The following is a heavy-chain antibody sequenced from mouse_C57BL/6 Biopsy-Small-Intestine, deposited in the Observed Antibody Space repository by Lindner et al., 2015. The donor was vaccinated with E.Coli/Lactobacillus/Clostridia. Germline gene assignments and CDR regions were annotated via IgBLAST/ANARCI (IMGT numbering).Heavy chain of an antibody. V-gene: IGHV1-80*01. Sequence: VQLQESGAELVKPGASVKISCKASGYAFSSHWMNWVKQRPGKGLEWIGQIYPGDGNSNYNGKFKGKATLTADESSSTAYMQLSSLTSEDSAVYFCARRGGDSYVRPWYFDVWGSGTTVTVSS. CDR3: ARRGGDSYVRPWYFDV. CDR2: IYPGDGNS. J-gene: IGHJ1*01. D-gene: IGHD1-1*02. CDR1: GYAFSSHW.